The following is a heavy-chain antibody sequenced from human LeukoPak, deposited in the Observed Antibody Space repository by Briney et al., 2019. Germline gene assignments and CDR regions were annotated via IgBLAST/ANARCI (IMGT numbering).Heavy chain of an antibody. CDR2: IYYSGST. CDR3: ARGSRFLEWLSLNWFDP. D-gene: IGHD3-3*01. Sequence: LETLSLTCTVSGGSISSSSYYWGWIRQPPGKGLEWIGSIYYSGSTYYNPSLKSRVTISVDTSKNQFSLKLSSVTAADTAVYYCARGSRFLEWLSLNWFDPWGQGTLVTVSS. V-gene: IGHV4-39*07. J-gene: IGHJ5*02. CDR1: GGSISSSSYY.